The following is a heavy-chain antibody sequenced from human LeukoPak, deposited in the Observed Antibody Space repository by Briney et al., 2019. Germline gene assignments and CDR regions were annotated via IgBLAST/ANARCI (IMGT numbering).Heavy chain of an antibody. Sequence: GESLKISCKGSGYSFTSYWIGWVRQMPGKGLEWMGIIYPGDSDTRYSPSFQGQVTISADKSISTAYLQWSSLKASDTAMYYCARRGGGSYREGYYFDYWGQGTLVTVSS. J-gene: IGHJ4*02. CDR1: GYSFTSYW. V-gene: IGHV5-51*01. CDR2: IYPGDSDT. D-gene: IGHD1-26*01. CDR3: ARRGGGSYREGYYFDY.